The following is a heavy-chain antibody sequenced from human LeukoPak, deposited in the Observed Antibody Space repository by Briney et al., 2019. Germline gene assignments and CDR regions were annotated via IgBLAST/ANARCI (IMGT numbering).Heavy chain of an antibody. Sequence: PGGPLRLSCAASGFSFSNYGMHWVRQAPGKGLEWVTFIRYDGSDKYYADSVRGRFTISRDNSKNTLYLQMNTLRAEDTAVYYCAKDLVVAIRGYFDYWGQGTLVTVSS. D-gene: IGHD3-22*01. CDR3: AKDLVVAIRGYFDY. CDR1: GFSFSNYG. CDR2: IRYDGSDK. J-gene: IGHJ4*02. V-gene: IGHV3-30*02.